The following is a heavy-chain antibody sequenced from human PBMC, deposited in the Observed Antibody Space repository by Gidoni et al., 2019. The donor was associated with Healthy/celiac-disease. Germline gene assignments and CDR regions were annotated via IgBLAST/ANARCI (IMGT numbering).Heavy chain of an antibody. J-gene: IGHJ4*02. D-gene: IGHD3-3*01. CDR2: IIPILGIA. Sequence: QVQLVQSGAEVKKPGSSVKVSCKASGGTFSSYAISWVRQAPGQGLEWMGRIIPILGIANYAQKFQGRVTITADKSTSTAYMELSSLRSEDTAVYYCARDPTYYDFWSGYGQQRDYYFDYWGQGTLVTVSS. CDR3: ARDPTYYDFWSGYGQQRDYYFDY. CDR1: GGTFSSYA. V-gene: IGHV1-69*09.